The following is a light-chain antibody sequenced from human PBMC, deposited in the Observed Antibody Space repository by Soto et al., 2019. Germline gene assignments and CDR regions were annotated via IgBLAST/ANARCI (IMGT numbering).Light chain of an antibody. CDR1: SSDVGGYGH. CDR3: SSYTNKDTLL. V-gene: IGLV2-14*03. J-gene: IGLJ3*02. CDR2: EVT. Sequence: QSALTQPASVSGSPGQSITISCTGTSSDVGGYGHVSWYQQHPGKPPKLIIYEVTVRPSGISRRFSGSQYDNTASLAVSGLQPEDEVYYYCSSYTNKDTLLFGGGTKLTVL.